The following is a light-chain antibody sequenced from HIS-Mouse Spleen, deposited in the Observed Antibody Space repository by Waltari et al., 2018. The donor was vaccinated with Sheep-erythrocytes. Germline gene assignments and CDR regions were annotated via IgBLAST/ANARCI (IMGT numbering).Light chain of an antibody. CDR1: SIDVGGYYY. Sequence: QSALTQPRSVSGSPGQSVTISRTGTSIDVGGYYYVSWYQQHPGKAPKLTIYDVSKRTSRIPDRFSGSKFGNTASLTISGRQSEADAAYSCCSFPRSYNHVFETGTTDTVL. CDR3: CSFPRSYNHV. V-gene: IGLV2-11*01. CDR2: DVS. J-gene: IGLJ1*01.